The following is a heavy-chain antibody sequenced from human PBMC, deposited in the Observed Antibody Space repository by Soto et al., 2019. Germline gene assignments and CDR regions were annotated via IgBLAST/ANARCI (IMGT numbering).Heavy chain of an antibody. D-gene: IGHD3-10*01. V-gene: IGHV4-4*02. J-gene: IGHJ6*02. CDR3: ARDTRWFGVNQYYYGMEV. Sequence: QVQLQESGPGLVKPSGTLSLTCAVSGGSISSSNWWSWVRQPPGKGLEWIGEIYHSGSTNYNPSLKSRVTISVNQSKNQFSLKLSSVTAADTAVYYCARDTRWFGVNQYYYGMEVWGQGTTVTVSS. CDR2: IYHSGST. CDR1: GGSISSSNW.